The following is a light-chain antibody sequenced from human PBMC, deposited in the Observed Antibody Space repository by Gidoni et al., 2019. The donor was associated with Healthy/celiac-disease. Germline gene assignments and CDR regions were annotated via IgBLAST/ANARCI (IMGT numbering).Light chain of an antibody. V-gene: IGKV3-11*01. CDR2: DAS. J-gene: IGKJ3*01. Sequence: ELVLTQSPATLSLSPGERATLSCRASQSVSSYLAWYQQKPGQAPRLLIYDASNRATGIPARFSGSGSGTDFTLTISSLEPEDFAVYYCQQRSNWQGFXPXTKVDIK. CDR1: QSVSSY. CDR3: QQRSNWQG.